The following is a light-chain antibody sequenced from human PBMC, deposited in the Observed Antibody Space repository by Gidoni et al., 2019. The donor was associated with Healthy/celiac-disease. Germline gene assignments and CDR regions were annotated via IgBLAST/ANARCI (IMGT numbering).Light chain of an antibody. Sequence: ERVMTQSPATLSVSPGERATLPCRASQSVSSNVAWYQQKPGQAPRLLIDGASTRATGFPARFSGSGSGTEFTLTISSLQSEDFAVYYCQQYNNWPVMYTFGQETKLEIK. CDR2: GAS. J-gene: IGKJ2*01. CDR1: QSVSSN. V-gene: IGKV3-15*01. CDR3: QQYNNWPVMYT.